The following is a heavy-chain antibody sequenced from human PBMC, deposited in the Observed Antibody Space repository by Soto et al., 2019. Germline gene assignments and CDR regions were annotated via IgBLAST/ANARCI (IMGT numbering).Heavy chain of an antibody. V-gene: IGHV3-21*01. Sequence: DVQLVESGGGLVKRGGSLRLSCAASGFPFDSYSMSWVRQAPGQGRGWLASLSSGSFYIFHADSIRGRFTISRDDAKNLLFLQMNSLTIEDTATYYCAREANTIYAPHGLDVWGQGTAVTVSS. J-gene: IGHJ6*02. CDR3: AREANTIYAPHGLDV. D-gene: IGHD3-3*01. CDR1: GFPFDSYS. CDR2: LSSGSFYI.